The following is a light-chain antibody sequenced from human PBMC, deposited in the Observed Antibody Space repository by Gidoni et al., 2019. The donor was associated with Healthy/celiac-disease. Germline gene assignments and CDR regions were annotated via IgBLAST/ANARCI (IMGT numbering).Light chain of an antibody. Sequence: AIQLTQSPTSLSASVGDSVTITCRAIQGSSSALAWYQQKPGKSPKLLIYDASSWESGVPSRFSGSGSGTDFTLTISSLQPEDFATYYCKQVNNYPGLTFGGGTKVEIK. CDR3: KQVNNYPGLT. CDR2: DAS. J-gene: IGKJ4*01. CDR1: QGSSSA. V-gene: IGKV1D-13*01.